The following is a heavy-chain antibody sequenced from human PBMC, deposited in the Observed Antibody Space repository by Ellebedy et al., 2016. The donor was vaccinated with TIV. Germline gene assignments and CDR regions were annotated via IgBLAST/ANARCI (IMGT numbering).Heavy chain of an antibody. CDR1: GFTFSSYG. J-gene: IGHJ5*02. D-gene: IGHD3-22*01. CDR2: IWYDGSNK. CDR3: AREDSSGRYNWFDP. V-gene: IGHV3-33*01. Sequence: GESLKISXAASGFTFSSYGMHWVRQAPGKGLEWVAVIWYDGSNKYYADSVKGRFTISRDNSKNTLYLQMNSLRAEDTAVYYCAREDSSGRYNWFDPWGQGTLVTVSS.